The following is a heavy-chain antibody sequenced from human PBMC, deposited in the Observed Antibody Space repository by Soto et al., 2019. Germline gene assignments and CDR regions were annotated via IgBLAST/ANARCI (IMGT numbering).Heavy chain of an antibody. CDR1: GFTFTNAW. Sequence: PGGSLRLSCAASGFTFTNAWINWVCQAPGKGLEWVGRIKSKTDGGTTDYAEPVKGRFAISRDDSNNMVYLQMNSLKIEDTAVYYCTTDSYSTIIIVRFDYWGHGTLVTVS. J-gene: IGHJ4*01. V-gene: IGHV3-15*07. CDR3: TTDSYSTIIIVRFDY. D-gene: IGHD3-22*01. CDR2: IKSKTDGGTT.